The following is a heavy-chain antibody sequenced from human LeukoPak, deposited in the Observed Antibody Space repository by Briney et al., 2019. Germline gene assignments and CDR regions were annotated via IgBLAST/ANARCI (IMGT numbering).Heavy chain of an antibody. D-gene: IGHD4-23*01. J-gene: IGHJ4*02. CDR2: IWYDGSNK. V-gene: IGHV3-33*01. CDR1: GFTFSSYG. CDR3: ARFDYGGNLGFDY. Sequence: PGGSLRLSCAASGFTFSSYGMHWVRQAPGKGLEWVAVIWYDGSNKYYADSVKGRFTISRDNSKNTLYLQMNSLRAEDTAVYYRARFDYGGNLGFDYWGQGTLVTVSS.